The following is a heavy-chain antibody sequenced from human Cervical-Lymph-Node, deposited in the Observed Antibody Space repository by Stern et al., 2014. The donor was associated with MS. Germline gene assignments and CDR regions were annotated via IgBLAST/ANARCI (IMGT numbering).Heavy chain of an antibody. Sequence: QVQLVQSGAEVQKPGASVKVSCTASGYVFTGYFLHWLRQAPGQGLQLMGRLRPNSGEPDYAREFQDRITVTRDTSINTAYLELRSLRPDDTAVYYCARVLATTMNAVFGYWGQGSLVTVSS. CDR2: LRPNSGEP. CDR1: GYVFTGYF. V-gene: IGHV1-2*06. CDR3: ARVLATTMNAVFGY. J-gene: IGHJ4*02. D-gene: IGHD3-10*02.